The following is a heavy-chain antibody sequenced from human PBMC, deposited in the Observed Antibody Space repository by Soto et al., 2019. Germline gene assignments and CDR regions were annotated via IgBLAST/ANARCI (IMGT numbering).Heavy chain of an antibody. CDR3: AKRVMAIYYYYYMDV. V-gene: IGHV3-23*01. CDR1: GFTFSSYA. CDR2: ISGSGGST. J-gene: IGHJ6*03. D-gene: IGHD2-21*01. Sequence: GGSLRLSCAASGFTFSSYAMSWVRQAPGKGLEWVSAISGSGGSTYYADSVKGRFTISRDNSKNTLYLQMNSLRAEDTAVYYCAKRVMAIYYYYYMDVWGKGTTVTVSS.